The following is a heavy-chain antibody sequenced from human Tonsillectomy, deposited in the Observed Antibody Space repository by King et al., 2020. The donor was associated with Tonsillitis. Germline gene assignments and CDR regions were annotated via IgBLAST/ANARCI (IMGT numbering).Heavy chain of an antibody. V-gene: IGHV4-31*03. J-gene: IGHJ3*02. D-gene: IGHD2-15*01. CDR2: IYYSGST. Sequence: QLQESGPGLVKPSQTLSLTCTVSGGSISSGGYYWSWIRQHPGKGLEWIGYIYYSGSTYYNPSLKSRVTISVDTSKNQFSPKLSSVTAADTAVYYCARLALEDRQTAGFLEGSGAFDIWGQGTMVTVSS. CDR3: ARLALEDRQTAGFLEGSGAFDI. CDR1: GGSISSGGYY.